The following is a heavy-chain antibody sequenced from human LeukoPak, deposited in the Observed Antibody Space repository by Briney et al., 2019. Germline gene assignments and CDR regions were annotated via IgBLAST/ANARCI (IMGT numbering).Heavy chain of an antibody. D-gene: IGHD3-3*01. J-gene: IGHJ4*02. CDR1: GFTFSSYW. CDR2: IKQDGSEK. CDR3: ARDPYYDFWSGHRHYFDY. Sequence: GGSLRLSCAASGFTFSSYWMSWVRQAPGKGLEWVANIKQDGSEKYYVDSVKGRFTISRDNAKNSLYLQMYSLRAEDTAVYYCARDPYYDFWSGHRHYFDYWGQGTLVTVSS. V-gene: IGHV3-7*01.